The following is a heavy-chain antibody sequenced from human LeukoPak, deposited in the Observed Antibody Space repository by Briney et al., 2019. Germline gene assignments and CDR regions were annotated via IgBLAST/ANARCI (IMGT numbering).Heavy chain of an antibody. CDR3: ARDRWLPYCSGGSCLTPGDY. CDR1: GFTFSDYY. V-gene: IGHV3-11*04. CDR2: ISSSGSTI. Sequence: GGSLRLSCAASGFTFSDYYMSWIRQAPGKGLEWVSYISSSGSTIYYADSVKGRFTISRDNAKNSLYLQMNSLRVEDTAVYYCARDRWLPYCSGGSCLTPGDYWGQGTLVTVSS. J-gene: IGHJ4*02. D-gene: IGHD2-15*01.